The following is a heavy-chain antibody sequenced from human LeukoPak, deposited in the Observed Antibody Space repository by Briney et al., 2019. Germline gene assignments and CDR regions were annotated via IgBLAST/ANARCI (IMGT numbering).Heavy chain of an antibody. CDR1: GFTFDDYA. D-gene: IGHD2-2*01. J-gene: IGHJ3*01. CDR2: ISWNSGSI. V-gene: IGHV3-9*01. Sequence: GRSLRLSCAASGFTFDDYAMHWVRQAPGKGLEWVSGISWNSGSIGYADSVKGRFTISRDNAKNSLSLQMDSLRAEDTAVYYCARHTDCSRSSCNAFDVWGRGTMVTVSS. CDR3: ARHTDCSRSSCNAFDV.